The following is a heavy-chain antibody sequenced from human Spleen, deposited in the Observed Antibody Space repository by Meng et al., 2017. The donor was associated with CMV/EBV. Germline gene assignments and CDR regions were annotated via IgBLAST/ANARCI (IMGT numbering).Heavy chain of an antibody. J-gene: IGHJ4*02. CDR1: GGTVSNYA. V-gene: IGHV1-69*05. D-gene: IGHD5-12*01. CDR2: ITPIYGTP. CDR3: AKTNYSGYNNYFDY. Sequence: SGGTVSNYAIHWVRQAPGQGLEWVGQITPIYGTPNYAQKFQARVTISTDESSTTAYMEVSGLRSEDTAMYFCAKTNYSGYNNYFDYWGQGTLVTVSS.